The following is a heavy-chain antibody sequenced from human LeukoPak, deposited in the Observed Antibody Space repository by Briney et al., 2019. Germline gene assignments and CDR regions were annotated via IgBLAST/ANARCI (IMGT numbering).Heavy chain of an antibody. V-gene: IGHV4-61*01. D-gene: IGHD3-22*01. CDR2: IYYSGST. J-gene: IGHJ4*02. CDR3: ARERWLGYYDSSGYRIGVFDY. Sequence: SETLSLTCTVSGGSVSSGSYYWSWIRQPPGKGLEWIGYIYYSGSTNYNPSLKSRVTISVDTSKNQFSLKLSSVTAADTAVYYCARERWLGYYDSSGYRIGVFDYWGQGTLVTVSS. CDR1: GGSVSSGSYY.